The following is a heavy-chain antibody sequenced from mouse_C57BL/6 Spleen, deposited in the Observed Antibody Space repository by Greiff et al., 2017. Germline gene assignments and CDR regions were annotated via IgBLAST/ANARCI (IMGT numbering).Heavy chain of an antibody. Sequence: VQLQQPGAELVRPGSSVKLSCKASGYTFTSYWMDWVKQRPGQGLEWIGNIYPSDSETHYNQKFKDKATLTVDKSSSTAYMQLSSLTSEDSAVYYCARGDSSYAMDYWGQGTSVTVSS. CDR3: ARGDSSYAMDY. D-gene: IGHD6-1*01. CDR1: GYTFTSYW. CDR2: IYPSDSET. V-gene: IGHV1-61*01. J-gene: IGHJ4*01.